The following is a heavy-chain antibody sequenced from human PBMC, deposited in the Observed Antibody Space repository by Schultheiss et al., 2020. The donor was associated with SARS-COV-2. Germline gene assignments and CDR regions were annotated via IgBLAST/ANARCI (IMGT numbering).Heavy chain of an antibody. CDR2: INHSGST. CDR1: GDAISTYY. Sequence: SETLSLTCSVSGDAISTYYWSWIRQPPGKGLEWIGEINHSGSTNYNPSLKSRVTISVDTSKNQFSLKLSSVTAADTAVYYCARDFSFEPGAYGSSGYYYVYFQHWGQGTLVTVSS. V-gene: IGHV4-59*12. D-gene: IGHD3-22*01. CDR3: ARDFSFEPGAYGSSGYYYVYFQH. J-gene: IGHJ1*01.